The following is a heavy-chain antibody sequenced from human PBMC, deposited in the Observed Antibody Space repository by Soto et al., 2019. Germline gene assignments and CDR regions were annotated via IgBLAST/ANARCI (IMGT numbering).Heavy chain of an antibody. CDR3: ARDPARNWNSIYYFDY. V-gene: IGHV3-33*01. D-gene: IGHD1-7*01. CDR1: GFTFCSYG. J-gene: IGHJ4*02. CDR2: IWYDGSNK. Sequence: PGGSPRLSCAASGFTFCSYGMHWVRQAPGKGLEWVAVIWYDGSNKYYADSVKGRFTISRDNSKNTLYLQMNSLRAEDTAVYYCARDPARNWNSIYYFDYWGQGTLVTVSS.